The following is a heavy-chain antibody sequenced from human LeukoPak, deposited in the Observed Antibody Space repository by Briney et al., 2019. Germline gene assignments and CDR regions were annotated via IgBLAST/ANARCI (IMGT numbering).Heavy chain of an antibody. CDR3: ARAEQLALFDY. Sequence: PSETLSLTCAVYGGSFSGYDWSWIRQPPGKGLEWIGEINHSGSTNYNPSLKSRVTISVDTSKNQFSLKLSSVTAADTAVYYCARAEQLALFDYWGQGTLVTVSS. CDR1: GGSFSGYD. V-gene: IGHV4-34*01. J-gene: IGHJ4*02. D-gene: IGHD6-13*01. CDR2: INHSGST.